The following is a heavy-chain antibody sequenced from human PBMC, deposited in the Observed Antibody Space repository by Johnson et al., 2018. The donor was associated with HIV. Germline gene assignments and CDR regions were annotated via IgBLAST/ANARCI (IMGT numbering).Heavy chain of an antibody. Sequence: VQLVESGGGVIQPGRSLRLSCAASGFTFRNYGMSWVRQAPGKGLEWVSGISGTGDSTYYADSVKGRFTISRDNSKNTLYVQMNSLRAEDTAIYYCARDGQVVWDAFDIWGQGTMVTVSS. CDR3: ARDGQVVWDAFDI. CDR2: ISGTGDST. D-gene: IGHD2-21*01. CDR1: GFTFRNYG. J-gene: IGHJ3*02. V-gene: IGHV3-23*04.